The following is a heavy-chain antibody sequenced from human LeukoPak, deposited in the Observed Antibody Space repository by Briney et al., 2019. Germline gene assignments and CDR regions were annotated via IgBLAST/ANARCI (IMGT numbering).Heavy chain of an antibody. J-gene: IGHJ4*02. Sequence: SETLSLTCTVSGGSISSSSSYWGWIRQPPGKGLEWIGSIYYSGSTYYNPSLKSRVTISVDTSKNQFSLQLSSVTAADTAVYYCARSQGIAAAVCDWGQGTLVTVSS. V-gene: IGHV4-39*07. D-gene: IGHD6-13*01. CDR3: ARSQGIAAAVCD. CDR1: GGSISSSSSY. CDR2: IYYSGST.